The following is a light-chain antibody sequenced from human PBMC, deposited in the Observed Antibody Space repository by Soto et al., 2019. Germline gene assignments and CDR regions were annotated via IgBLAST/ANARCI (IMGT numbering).Light chain of an antibody. V-gene: IGLV2-8*01. Sequence: QSVLTQPPSASGSPGQSVTISCTGTSSDVGGYNYVSWFQQHPGKAPKLIIHEVNPRPSGVPDRFSGSKSGNTASLTVSGLQAEDEGTYYCSSYAGYNTVVFGTGTKVTVL. CDR1: SSDVGGYNY. CDR2: EVN. J-gene: IGLJ1*01. CDR3: SSYAGYNTVV.